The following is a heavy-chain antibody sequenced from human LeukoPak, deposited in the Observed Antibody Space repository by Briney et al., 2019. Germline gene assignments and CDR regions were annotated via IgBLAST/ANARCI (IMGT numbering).Heavy chain of an antibody. D-gene: IGHD1-1*01. CDR3: ARTTMGTFIDY. Sequence: PSETLSLTCTVSGGSISSSSYYWGWIRQPPGKGLEWIGSIYYSGSTYYNPSLKSRVTISVDTSKNQFSLKLSSVTAADTAVYYCARTTMGTFIDYWGQGTLVTVSS. CDR1: GGSISSSSYY. J-gene: IGHJ4*02. V-gene: IGHV4-39*01. CDR2: IYYSGST.